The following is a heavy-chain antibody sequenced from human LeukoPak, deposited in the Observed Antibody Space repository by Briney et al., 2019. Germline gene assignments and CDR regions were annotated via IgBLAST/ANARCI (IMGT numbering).Heavy chain of an antibody. V-gene: IGHV4-34*01. Sequence: SETLSLTCAVYGGSFSGYYWSWIRQPPGKGLEWIGEINHSGSTNYNPSLKSRVTISVDTSKNQFSLKLSSVTAADTAVYYCARYRRGYRSSTSCPSTSGAYNWFDPWGQGTLVTVSS. CDR3: ARYRRGYRSSTSCPSTSGAYNWFDP. D-gene: IGHD2-2*01. J-gene: IGHJ5*02. CDR2: INHSGST. CDR1: GGSFSGYY.